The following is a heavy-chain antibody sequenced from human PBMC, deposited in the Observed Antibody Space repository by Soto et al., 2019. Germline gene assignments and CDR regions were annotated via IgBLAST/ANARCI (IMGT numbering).Heavy chain of an antibody. Sequence: EVQLVESGGGVVRPGGSLRLSGAASGFTFSYYWMHWVRHAPGKGLVWVSRIHSDGSSTTYGDFVKGRFIIARDNARNTVDLQMNSVRVEDTAVYYCARGDRGAFDLWGQGTVVTVSS. J-gene: IGHJ3*01. V-gene: IGHV3-74*01. CDR3: ARGDRGAFDL. D-gene: IGHD1-26*01. CDR2: IHSDGSST. CDR1: GFTFSYYW.